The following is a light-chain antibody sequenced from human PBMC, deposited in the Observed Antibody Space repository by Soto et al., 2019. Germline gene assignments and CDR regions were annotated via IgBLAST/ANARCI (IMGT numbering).Light chain of an antibody. Sequence: QSALTQPASVSGSPGQSITISWTGTSSDVGGYNYVSWYQQHPGKAPKLMIYEVSNRPSGVSNRFSGSKSGNTASLTISGLQAEDEADYYCSSYTSSSTPWVFGGGTKVTVL. V-gene: IGLV2-14*01. CDR1: SSDVGGYNY. J-gene: IGLJ3*02. CDR3: SSYTSSSTPWV. CDR2: EVS.